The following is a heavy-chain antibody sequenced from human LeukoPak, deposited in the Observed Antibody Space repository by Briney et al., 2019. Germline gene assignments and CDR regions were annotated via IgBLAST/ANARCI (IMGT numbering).Heavy chain of an antibody. CDR2: ISGSGGST. D-gene: IGHD3-22*01. CDR1: GFTFSSYA. CDR3: AKGITMIVVVINYYYYGMDV. J-gene: IGHJ6*02. Sequence: PGGSLRLSCAASGFTFSSYAMSWVRQAPGKGLEWVSAISGSGGSTYYADSVKGRFTISRDNSKNTLYLQMNSLRAEDTAVYYCAKGITMIVVVINYYYYGMDVWGQGTTVTVSS. V-gene: IGHV3-23*01.